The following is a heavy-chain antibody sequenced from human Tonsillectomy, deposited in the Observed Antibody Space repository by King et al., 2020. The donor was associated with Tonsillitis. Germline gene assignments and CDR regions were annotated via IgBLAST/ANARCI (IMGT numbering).Heavy chain of an antibody. J-gene: IGHJ4*02. V-gene: IGHV4-59*01. Sequence: VQLQESGPGLVKPSETLSLTCSVSGGSISTYLWSWIRQPPGKGLEWIGYIYYSGNTDYNPSLKSRVTISVDTSKSQLSLILNSVTAADTAVYYCARSSAVAPFDFWGQGTLGTVSS. CDR1: GGSISTYL. CDR3: ARSSAVAPFDF. D-gene: IGHD3-10*01. CDR2: IYYSGNT.